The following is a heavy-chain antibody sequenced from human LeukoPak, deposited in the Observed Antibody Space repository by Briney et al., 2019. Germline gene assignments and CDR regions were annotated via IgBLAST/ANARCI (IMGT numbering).Heavy chain of an antibody. CDR1: GFIFSSYW. Sequence: GGSLRLSCAASGFIFSSYWMSWVRQDPGKGLEWVASIKEDGTETYYVDSVKGRFTISRDNAKNSLYLQMNSLRAEDTAVYYCARVDGDYAEDYWGQGTLVTVSS. CDR3: ARVDGDYAEDY. V-gene: IGHV3-7*01. CDR2: IKEDGTET. D-gene: IGHD4-17*01. J-gene: IGHJ4*02.